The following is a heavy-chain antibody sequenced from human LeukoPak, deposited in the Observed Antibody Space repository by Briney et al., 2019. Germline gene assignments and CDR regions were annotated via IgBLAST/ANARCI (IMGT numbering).Heavy chain of an antibody. D-gene: IGHD3-22*01. V-gene: IGHV4-61*02. J-gene: IGHJ6*02. Sequence: SQTLSLTCTVSGGSISSGSYYWSWLRQPAGKGLEWIGRVYTSGSTNYNPSLKSRVTISVDTSKNQFSLKLSSVTAADTAVYYCARGPLITMISGAYYYYGMDVWGQGTTVTVSS. CDR2: VYTSGST. CDR3: ARGPLITMISGAYYYYGMDV. CDR1: GGSISSGSYY.